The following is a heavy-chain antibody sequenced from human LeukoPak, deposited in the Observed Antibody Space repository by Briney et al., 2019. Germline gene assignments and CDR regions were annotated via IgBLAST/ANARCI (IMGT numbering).Heavy chain of an antibody. V-gene: IGHV4-39*01. CDR3: ARIGHGANSHLKWYFDL. J-gene: IGHJ2*01. CDR1: GVSVSSTTYY. Sequence: PSETLSLTCNVSGVSVSSTTYYWGWIRQPPGEGLEWIGSIFYSGSAYYNPSLTSRLAIPLDTSKNQFSLRLTSVTAADTGVYFCARIGHGANSHLKWYFDLWGRGTLVTVSS. CDR2: IFYSGSA. D-gene: IGHD4-23*01.